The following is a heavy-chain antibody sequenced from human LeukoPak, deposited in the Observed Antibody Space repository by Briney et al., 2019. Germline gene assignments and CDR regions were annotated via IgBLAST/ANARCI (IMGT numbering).Heavy chain of an antibody. D-gene: IGHD5-12*01. CDR3: VRDGGVSGYDLLDY. CDR2: INQDGSEE. Sequence: PGGSLRLSCGASGFTFSNYWMSWVRQAPGKGLEWVAHINQDGSEEHYMDSVKARFIISRDNAKNSLPLQMDSLRAEGTAVYYCVRDGGVSGYDLLDYWGQGTLVTVSS. J-gene: IGHJ4*02. CDR1: GFTFSNYW. V-gene: IGHV3-7*01.